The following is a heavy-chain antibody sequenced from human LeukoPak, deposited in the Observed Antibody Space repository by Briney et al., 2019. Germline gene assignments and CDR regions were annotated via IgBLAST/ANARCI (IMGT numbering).Heavy chain of an antibody. CDR1: GFTFTTYW. CDR3: AGKWRRFDP. V-gene: IGHV3-48*04. CDR2: ISSSGSTI. Sequence: QPGGSLRLSCAASGFTFTTYWMTWVRQAPGKGLEWVAYISSSGSTIYYRDSVEGRFTISRDNAKNSLYLQMNSLRAEDTAVYYCAGKWRRFDPWGQGTLVTVSS. J-gene: IGHJ5*02. D-gene: IGHD5-12*01.